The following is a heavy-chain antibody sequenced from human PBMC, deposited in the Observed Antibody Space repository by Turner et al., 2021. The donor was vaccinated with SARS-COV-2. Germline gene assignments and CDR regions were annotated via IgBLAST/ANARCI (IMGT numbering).Heavy chain of an antibody. CDR3: ARGPRGYDFWSGYPNWFDP. CDR1: GYTFSGYY. V-gene: IGHV1-2*02. Sequence: QVQLVRSGAEVKKPGASVKVSCKASGYTFSGYYMHWVRQAPGQGLEWMGWINPNSGGTNYAQKFQGRVTMTSDTSISTAYMELSRLRSDDTAVYYCARGPRGYDFWSGYPNWFDPWGQGTLVTVSS. J-gene: IGHJ5*02. CDR2: INPNSGGT. D-gene: IGHD3-3*01.